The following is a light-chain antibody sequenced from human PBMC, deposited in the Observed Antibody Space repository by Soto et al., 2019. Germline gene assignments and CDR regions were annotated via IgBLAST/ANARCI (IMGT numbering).Light chain of an antibody. Sequence: DIQMTQSPSALSASVGDRVTITCRASQGINNYLAWYQQKPGNVPKLLIYGASTLQSGVPSRFSGSGTGTDFTLTISSLQPEDVETYYCERYNSAPFTFGPGNKVDLK. CDR1: QGINNY. CDR2: GAS. V-gene: IGKV1-27*01. CDR3: ERYNSAPFT. J-gene: IGKJ3*01.